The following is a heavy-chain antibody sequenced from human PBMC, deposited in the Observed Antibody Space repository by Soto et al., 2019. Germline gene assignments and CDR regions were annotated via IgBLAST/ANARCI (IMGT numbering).Heavy chain of an antibody. CDR3: ARDGGYCSGGSCYSVYYFDY. CDR2: ISSSSSTI. D-gene: IGHD2-15*01. CDR1: GFTFSSYS. V-gene: IGHV3-48*01. Sequence: EVQLVESGGGLVQPGGSLRLSCAASGFTFSSYSMNWVRQAPGKGLEWVSYISSSSSTIYYADSVKGRFTISRDNAKNSLYLQMNSRRAEDTAVYYCARDGGYCSGGSCYSVYYFDYWGQGTLVTVSS. J-gene: IGHJ4*02.